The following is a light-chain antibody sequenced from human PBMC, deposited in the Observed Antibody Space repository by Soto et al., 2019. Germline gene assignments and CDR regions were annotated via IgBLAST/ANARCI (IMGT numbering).Light chain of an antibody. V-gene: IGLV1-40*01. J-gene: IGLJ1*01. CDR1: SSNIGAGYD. CDR2: GNS. CDR3: QSYESSLSALYV. Sequence: SVLTQPPSVSGAPGQRVTISCTGSSSNIGAGYDVHWYQQLPGTAHKLLIYGNSNRPSGVPDRFSGSKSGTSASLAITGLQAEDEADYYCQSYESSLSALYVFGTGTKLTVL.